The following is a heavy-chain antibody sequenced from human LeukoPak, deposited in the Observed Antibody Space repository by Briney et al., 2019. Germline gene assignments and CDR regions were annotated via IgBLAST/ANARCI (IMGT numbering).Heavy chain of an antibody. D-gene: IGHD4-17*01. J-gene: IGHJ5*01. V-gene: IGHV4-59*01. CDR3: ARRGNGDYVRVFDS. CDR1: GGSISSYY. CDR2: IYYSGST. Sequence: SETLSLTCTVSGGSISSYYWSWIRQPPGKGLEWIGYIYYSGSTNYNPSLKSRVTISVDTSKNQFSLKLSSVTAADTAVYYCARRGNGDYVRVFDSWGQGILVTVSS.